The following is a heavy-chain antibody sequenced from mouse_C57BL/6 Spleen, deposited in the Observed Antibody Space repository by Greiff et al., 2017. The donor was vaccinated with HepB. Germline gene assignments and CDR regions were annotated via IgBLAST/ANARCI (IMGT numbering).Heavy chain of an antibody. J-gene: IGHJ3*01. CDR3: ARGEDLYYYGSSPFAY. Sequence: EVHLVESGGGLVKPGGSLKLSCAASGFTFSSYAMSWVRQTPEKRLEWVATISDGGSYTYYPDNVKGRITISRDNAKNNLYLQMSHLKSEDTAMYYCARGEDLYYYGSSPFAYWGQGTLVTVSA. D-gene: IGHD1-1*01. V-gene: IGHV5-4*01. CDR1: GFTFSSYA. CDR2: ISDGGSYT.